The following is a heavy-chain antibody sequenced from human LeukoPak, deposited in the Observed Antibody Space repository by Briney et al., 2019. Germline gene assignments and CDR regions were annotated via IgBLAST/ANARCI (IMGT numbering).Heavy chain of an antibody. D-gene: IGHD6-13*01. CDR2: IYYSGST. Sequence: SQTLSLTCTVSGGSISSGGYYWSWIRQHPGKGLEWIGYIYYSGSTYYNPSLKSRVTISVDTSKNQFSLKLSSVTAADTAVYYCARDQRSSSWPDAFDIWGQGTMVTVSS. CDR1: GGSISSGGYY. J-gene: IGHJ3*02. V-gene: IGHV4-31*03. CDR3: ARDQRSSSWPDAFDI.